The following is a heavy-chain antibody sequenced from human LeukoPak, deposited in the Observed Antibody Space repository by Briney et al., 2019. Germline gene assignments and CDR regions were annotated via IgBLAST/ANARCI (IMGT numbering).Heavy chain of an antibody. J-gene: IGHJ3*02. Sequence: SETLSLTCAVSGYSISSGYYWGWIRQPPGKGLEWIGSIYHSGSVYYNPSLKSRITISVDTSKNQFSLKLRSVTASDTAVCYCARPVGLRITTRYDAFDIWGQRTMVTVSS. CDR1: GYSISSGYY. CDR2: IYHSGSV. D-gene: IGHD3-22*01. V-gene: IGHV4-38-2*01. CDR3: ARPVGLRITTRYDAFDI.